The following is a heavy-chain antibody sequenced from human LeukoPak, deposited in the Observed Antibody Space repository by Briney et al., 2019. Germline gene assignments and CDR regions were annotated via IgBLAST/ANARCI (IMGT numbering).Heavy chain of an antibody. V-gene: IGHV1-69*04. Sequence: SVKVSCKASGGTFSSYAISWVRQAPGQGLEWMGRIIPIVGIANYAQKFQGRVTITADKSTSTAYMELSSLRSEDTAVYYSASRYCSGGSCYSRGIHWGQGPLVTVSS. CDR2: IIPIVGIA. CDR3: ASRYCSGGSCYSRGIH. CDR1: GGTFSSYA. D-gene: IGHD2-15*01. J-gene: IGHJ4*02.